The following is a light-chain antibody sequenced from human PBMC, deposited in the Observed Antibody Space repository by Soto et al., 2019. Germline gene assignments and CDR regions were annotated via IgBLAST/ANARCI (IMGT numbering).Light chain of an antibody. CDR1: SSDVGGYNY. Sequence: QSALTQPASVSGSPGQSITISCTGTSSDVGGYNYVSWYQQLPGKAPKLMIYEVSNRPSGVSNRFSGSKSGNTASLTISGLQADDEADYYCTSYTTSSTHWVFGGGTKLTVL. V-gene: IGLV2-14*01. CDR2: EVS. J-gene: IGLJ3*02. CDR3: TSYTTSSTHWV.